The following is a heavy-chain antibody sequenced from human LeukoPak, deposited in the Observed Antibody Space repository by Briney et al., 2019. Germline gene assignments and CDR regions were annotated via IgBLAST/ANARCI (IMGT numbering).Heavy chain of an antibody. Sequence: GGSLRLSCAASGFTFSSYWMTWVRQAPGKGLEWVANIKQDGSEKYYVDSVKGRFTISRDNAKNSLYLQMNSLRADDTAVYYCARGIITGVDYFDYWGQGTPVTVSS. V-gene: IGHV3-7*01. CDR1: GFTFSSYW. CDR3: ARGIITGVDYFDY. CDR2: IKQDGSEK. D-gene: IGHD7-27*01. J-gene: IGHJ4*02.